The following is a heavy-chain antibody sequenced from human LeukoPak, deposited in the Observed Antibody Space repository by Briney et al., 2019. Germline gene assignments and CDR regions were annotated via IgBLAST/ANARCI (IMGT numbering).Heavy chain of an antibody. D-gene: IGHD3-10*01. CDR2: INPNSGGT. CDR3: ARATRSGYGHEFDY. Sequence: ASVKVYCKASGYTFTGYYMHWVRQAPGQGLEWMGWINPNSGGTNYAQKFQGRVTMTRDTSISTAYMELSRLRSDDTAVYYCARATRSGYGHEFDYWGQGTLVTVSS. J-gene: IGHJ4*02. V-gene: IGHV1-2*02. CDR1: GYTFTGYY.